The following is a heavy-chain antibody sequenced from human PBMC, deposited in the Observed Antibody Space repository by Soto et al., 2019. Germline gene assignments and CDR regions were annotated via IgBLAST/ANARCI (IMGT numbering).Heavy chain of an antibody. D-gene: IGHD2-21*02. J-gene: IGHJ4*02. CDR2: ISNDGNNY. CDR3: AKGYCGGDCSSRGTTFDS. CDR1: GITFNNYG. Sequence: GGSLSLSCAASGITFNNYGMHWVRQAPGKGLEWVAVISNDGNNYYYADSVKGRFTISRDNSKNTLNLQMNSLRPNDTAVYYCAKGYCGGDCSSRGTTFDSWGQGTLVTVSS. V-gene: IGHV3-30*18.